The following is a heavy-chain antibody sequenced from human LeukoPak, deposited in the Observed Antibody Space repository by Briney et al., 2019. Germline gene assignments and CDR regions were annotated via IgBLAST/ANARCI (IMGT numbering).Heavy chain of an antibody. V-gene: IGHV3-21*04. CDR2: ISSSSSYI. Sequence: GGSLRLSCAASGFTLSSYSMNWVRQAPGKGLEWVSSISSSSSYIYYADSVKGRFTISRDNSKNTLYLQMNSLRAEDTAVYYCTRRYNYDSSGYYYVRDAFDIWGQGTMVTVSS. J-gene: IGHJ3*02. CDR3: TRRYNYDSSGYYYVRDAFDI. CDR1: GFTLSSYS. D-gene: IGHD3-22*01.